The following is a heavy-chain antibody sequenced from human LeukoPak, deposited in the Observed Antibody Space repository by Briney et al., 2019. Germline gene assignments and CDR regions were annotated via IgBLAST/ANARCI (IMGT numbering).Heavy chain of an antibody. CDR1: GGSISSGPYY. CDR2: ITYSGNT. CDR3: ARIAYDALDSYYYGMDD. Sequence: SQTLSLTCTVSGGSISSGPYYWIWIRQHPGKGLEWIGYITYSGNTYYYPALNSRVTVSLDTSKTQFSLKLSSVTAADTAVYYCARIAYDALDSYYYGMDDWGQGTTVTVSS. V-gene: IGHV4-31*03. J-gene: IGHJ6*02. D-gene: IGHD3-3*01.